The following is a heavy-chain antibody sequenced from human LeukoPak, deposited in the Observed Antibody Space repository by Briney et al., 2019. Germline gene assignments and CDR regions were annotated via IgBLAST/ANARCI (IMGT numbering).Heavy chain of an antibody. CDR1: GFTFSSYA. Sequence: GGSLRLSCAASGFTFSSYAMSWVRQAPGKGLEWVSSISASGGSTYYADSVKGRFTISRDNSNNTPYLQMNSLTAEDTAVYYCATTFNIEVVGRRGAFDIWGQGTMVTVSS. D-gene: IGHD2-15*01. CDR3: ATTFNIEVVGRRGAFDI. J-gene: IGHJ3*02. CDR2: ISASGGST. V-gene: IGHV3-23*01.